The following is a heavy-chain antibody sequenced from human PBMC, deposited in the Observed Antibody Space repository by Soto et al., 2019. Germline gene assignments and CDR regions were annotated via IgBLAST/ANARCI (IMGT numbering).Heavy chain of an antibody. CDR3: ARAATFDY. V-gene: IGHV4-59*01. Sequence: LSLTCTVSGGSISSYYWSWIRQPPGKGLEWIGYIYYSGSTNYNPSLKSRVTISVDTSKNQFSLKLSSVTAADTAVYYCARAATFDYWGQGTLVTVSS. J-gene: IGHJ4*02. CDR1: GGSISSYY. CDR2: IYYSGST.